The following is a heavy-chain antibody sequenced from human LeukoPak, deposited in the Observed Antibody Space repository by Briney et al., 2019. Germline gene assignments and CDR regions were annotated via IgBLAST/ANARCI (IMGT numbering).Heavy chain of an antibody. CDR1: GYTFTGYY. CDR2: INPNSGGT. CDR3: ARAYSGYEAFEV. V-gene: IGHV1-2*02. D-gene: IGHD5-12*01. Sequence: ASVKLSFKASGYTFTGYYIHWVRQAPGHGLEWMGWINPNSGGTNYAQKFQGRVTMTRDTSTTYMELSRLTSDDTAVYYCARAYSGYEAFEVGVQGALVTVSS. J-gene: IGHJ4*02.